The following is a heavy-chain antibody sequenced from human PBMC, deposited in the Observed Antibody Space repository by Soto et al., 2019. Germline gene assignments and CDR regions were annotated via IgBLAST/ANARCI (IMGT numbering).Heavy chain of an antibody. J-gene: IGHJ4*02. CDR2: INAGNGNT. CDR3: ARAYSSSDDFDY. V-gene: IGHV1-3*01. CDR1: GYTFTSYA. Sequence: ASVKVSCKASGYTFTSYAMHWVRQAPGQRPEWMGWINAGNGNTKYSQKFQGRVTITTDTSTTTAYMELRSLRSDDTAVYYCARAYSSSDDFDYWGQGTLVTVSS. D-gene: IGHD3-22*01.